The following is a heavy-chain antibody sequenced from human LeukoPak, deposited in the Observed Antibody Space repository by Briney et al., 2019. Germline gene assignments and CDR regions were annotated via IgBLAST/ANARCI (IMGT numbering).Heavy chain of an antibody. J-gene: IGHJ3*02. CDR1: GGSISSSNYY. CDR3: ALGNCPTTSCYPGVAFDI. Sequence: SETLSLTCTVSGGSISSSNYYWGWIRQPPGKGLEWIGSIYYSGSTNYNPSLQSRVTISVDTSKNQFSLKLTSVTAADTAVYYCALGNCPTTSCYPGVAFDIWGQGTMATVSS. V-gene: IGHV4-39*07. CDR2: IYYSGST. D-gene: IGHD2-2*01.